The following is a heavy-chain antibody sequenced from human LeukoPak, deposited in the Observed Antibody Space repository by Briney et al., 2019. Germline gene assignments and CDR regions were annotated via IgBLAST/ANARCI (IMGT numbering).Heavy chain of an antibody. CDR2: IYTSGST. CDR1: GDSISSGNYY. V-gene: IGHV4-61*02. D-gene: IGHD3-22*01. CDR3: ARGPYKYDGSGAFDI. J-gene: IGHJ3*02. Sequence: SETLSLTCTVSGDSISSGNYYWSWIRQPAGKGLEWIGRIYTSGSTNYNPSLKSRVTISVDTSKNQFSLKLTSVTAADTAVYYCARGPYKYDGSGAFDIWGQGTMVTVSS.